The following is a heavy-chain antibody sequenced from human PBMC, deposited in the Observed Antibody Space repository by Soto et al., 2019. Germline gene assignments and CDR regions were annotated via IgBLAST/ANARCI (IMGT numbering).Heavy chain of an antibody. CDR2: IDPSDSYT. Sequence: GESLKISCKGSGYSFTTYWITWVRQMPGKGLEWMGRIDPSDSYTNYSPSFQGHVTISADKSISTAYLQWSSLKGSDTAMYYWARHVKYLDAFDIWGQGTMVPVSS. D-gene: IGHD3-10*02. V-gene: IGHV5-10-1*01. J-gene: IGHJ3*02. CDR1: GYSFTTYW. CDR3: ARHVKYLDAFDI.